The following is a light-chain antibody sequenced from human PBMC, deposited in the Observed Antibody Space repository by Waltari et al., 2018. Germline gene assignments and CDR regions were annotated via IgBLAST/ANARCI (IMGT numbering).Light chain of an antibody. V-gene: IGLV2-23*02. CDR3: CSYTTIGPVL. CDR1: SSDVGANNF. J-gene: IGLJ2*01. Sequence: QSALTQPASVSGSPGQSIAISCIGTSSDVGANNFLSWYQQHPVRAPKLIIHEVTKRPSGVSTRFSGSKSDNTASLTISGLQAEDEADYYCCSYTTIGPVLIGGGTKVTVL. CDR2: EVT.